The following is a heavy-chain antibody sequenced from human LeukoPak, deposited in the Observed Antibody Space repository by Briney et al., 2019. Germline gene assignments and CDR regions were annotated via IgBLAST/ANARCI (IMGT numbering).Heavy chain of an antibody. D-gene: IGHD6-19*01. Sequence: SQTLSLTCAISGDTVSSNSAAWNWIRQSPSRGLEWLGRTYYRSKYYNGYAVSVKSRITINPDTSKNQFSLQLNSVTPEDTAVYYCARSFSSTHSSDWDGRPDDAFDIWGQGTVVTVSS. CDR3: ARSFSSTHSSDWDGRPDDAFDI. CDR1: GDTVSSNSAA. CDR2: TYYRSKYYN. V-gene: IGHV6-1*01. J-gene: IGHJ3*02.